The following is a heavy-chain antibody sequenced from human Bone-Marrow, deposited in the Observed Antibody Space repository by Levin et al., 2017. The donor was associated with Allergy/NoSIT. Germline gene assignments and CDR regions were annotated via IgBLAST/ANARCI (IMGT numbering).Heavy chain of an antibody. CDR3: ARERSTAGFDS. Sequence: SETLSLTCSVSGGSVSSGYYYWSWIRQPPGKEPEWIGYIYHTGTPSYNPSLKSRVSISLDRSKNQFSLNLGSVTAADTATYYCARERSTAGFDSWSQGTLVTVTS. CDR2: IYHTGTP. V-gene: IGHV4-61*01. CDR1: GGSVSSGYYY. D-gene: IGHD1-26*01. J-gene: IGHJ4*02.